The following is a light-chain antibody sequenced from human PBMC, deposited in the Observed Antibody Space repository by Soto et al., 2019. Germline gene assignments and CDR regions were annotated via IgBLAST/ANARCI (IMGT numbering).Light chain of an antibody. Sequence: QSVLTQPRSVSGSPGQSVTISCTGTSSDVGGYNYVSWYQQHPGKGPKLMINDVTKRPSGVPDRFSGSKSGNTASLTISGLQAEDEADYYCCSYAGSYTYVFGTGTKLTVL. CDR2: DVT. V-gene: IGLV2-11*01. CDR3: CSYAGSYTYV. J-gene: IGLJ1*01. CDR1: SSDVGGYNY.